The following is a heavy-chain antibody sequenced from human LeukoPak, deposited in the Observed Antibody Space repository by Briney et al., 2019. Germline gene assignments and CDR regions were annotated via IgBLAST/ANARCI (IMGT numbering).Heavy chain of an antibody. J-gene: IGHJ3*02. V-gene: IGHV3-23*01. CDR2: ICGSRDST. CDR1: GLTFSSYA. D-gene: IGHD3-16*01. CDR3: AKFFMGAWSPGAFDI. Sequence: GGSLRLSCAASGLTFSSYAMSCGREAPGEGLEWGSVICGSRDSTYYAVSVKGQFTSSSDNSQDPLYLQMNSLRAEDTAVYYCAKFFMGAWSPGAFDIWGQGTMVTVSS.